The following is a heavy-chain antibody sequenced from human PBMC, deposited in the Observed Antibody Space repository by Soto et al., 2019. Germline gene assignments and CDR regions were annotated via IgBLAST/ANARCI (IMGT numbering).Heavy chain of an antibody. CDR3: AKGTYYYGSGSYFGAFDI. CDR1: GFTFSSYA. Sequence: HPGGSLRLSCAASGFTFSSYAMSWVRQAPGKGLEWISAISGSGGTTYYADSVKGRFTISRDNSKNTLYLQMNSLRAEDTAVYYCAKGTYYYGSGSYFGAFDIWGQGAMVTVSS. V-gene: IGHV3-23*01. J-gene: IGHJ3*02. CDR2: ISGSGGTT. D-gene: IGHD3-10*01.